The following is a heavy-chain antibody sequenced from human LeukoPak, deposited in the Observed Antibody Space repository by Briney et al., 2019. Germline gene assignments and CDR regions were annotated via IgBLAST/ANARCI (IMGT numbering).Heavy chain of an antibody. J-gene: IGHJ3*02. Sequence: SGGSLRLSCAASGFTFSSYEMNWVPPPPGKGLEWVSYISSSGSTIYYADSVKGRFTISRDNAKNSLYLQMDSLRAEDTAVYYCARDGLDAFDIWGQGTMVTVSS. V-gene: IGHV3-48*03. CDR1: GFTFSSYE. CDR3: ARDGLDAFDI. CDR2: ISSSGSTI.